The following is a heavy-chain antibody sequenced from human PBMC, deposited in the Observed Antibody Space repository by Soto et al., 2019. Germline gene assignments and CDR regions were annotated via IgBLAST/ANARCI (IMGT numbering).Heavy chain of an antibody. J-gene: IGHJ6*02. Sequence: SETLSLTCNVSGDSITTSGYYWDWIRQPPGKGLEWIGSIYSSGRTYYNPSLNSRVTISLDTAVYYCARVTAFCSSTSCANYYYGMDVWGQGTTVTVSS. D-gene: IGHD2-2*01. CDR1: GDSITTSGYY. CDR2: IYSSGRT. V-gene: IGHV4-39*01. CDR3: GMDV.